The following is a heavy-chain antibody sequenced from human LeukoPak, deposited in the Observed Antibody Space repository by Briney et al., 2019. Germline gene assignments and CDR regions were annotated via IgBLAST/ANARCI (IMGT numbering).Heavy chain of an antibody. V-gene: IGHV6-1*01. D-gene: IGHD6-19*01. J-gene: IGHJ4*02. CDR1: GDRVSSNNGA. Sequence: PSQTLSLTCAISGDRVSSNNGAWNWIRQSPSRGLEWLGRTYYRSKWYNDYAVSMKGRIIINPDTSKNQFSLQLNSVTPEDTAVYYCARDVGSSGWHTFDYWGQGTLVTVSS. CDR3: ARDVGSSGWHTFDY. CDR2: TYYRSKWYN.